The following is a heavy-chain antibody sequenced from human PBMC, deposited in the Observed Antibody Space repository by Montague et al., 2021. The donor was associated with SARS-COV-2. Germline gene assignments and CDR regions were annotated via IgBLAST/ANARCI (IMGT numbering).Heavy chain of an antibody. V-gene: IGHV4-38-2*02. D-gene: IGHD5-24*01. CDR1: GYSISSGYY. Sequence: SETLFLTCTVSGYSISSGYYWGWIRQPPGKGLEWIGSIYHSGSTYYNPSLKSRVTISVDTSKNQFSLKLLSSVTAADTAVYYCARDRRRWLQLNNWFDLWGQGTLVTVSS. J-gene: IGHJ5*02. CDR3: ARDRRRWLQLNNWFDL. CDR2: IYHSGST.